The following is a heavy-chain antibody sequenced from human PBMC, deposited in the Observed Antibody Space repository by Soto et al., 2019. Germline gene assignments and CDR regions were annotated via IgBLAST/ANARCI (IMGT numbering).Heavy chain of an antibody. CDR1: GFTFSSYA. CDR2: NSGSGGST. J-gene: IGHJ4*02. Sequence: GGPLTLSCAASGFTFSSYAMSWLRQAPGKGLEWVSANSGSGGSTYYADSGKGRYTIYRDNTQNKQYLHMETQRADDTAVYYYTKDSGATVTTLVGYWGQGTLVTVSS. CDR3: TKDSGATVTTLVGY. V-gene: IGHV3-23*01. D-gene: IGHD4-17*01.